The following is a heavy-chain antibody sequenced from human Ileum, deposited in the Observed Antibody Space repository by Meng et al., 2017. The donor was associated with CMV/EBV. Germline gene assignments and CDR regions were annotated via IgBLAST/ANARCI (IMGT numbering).Heavy chain of an antibody. Sequence: ETLSLTCTVSGGPITSYYWNWIRQPPGKGLEWVSVIYSGDNTYYADSVKGRFTISRDNSKNTLSLQMHSLRAEDTAVYYCARVAPTVGGYFDYWGQGTLVTVSS. CDR1: GGPITSYY. D-gene: IGHD4-11*01. J-gene: IGHJ4*02. V-gene: IGHV3-53*01. CDR2: IYSGDNT. CDR3: ARVAPTVGGYFDY.